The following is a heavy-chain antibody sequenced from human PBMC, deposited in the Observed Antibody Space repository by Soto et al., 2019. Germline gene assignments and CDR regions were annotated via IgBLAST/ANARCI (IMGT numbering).Heavy chain of an antibody. V-gene: IGHV4-59*01. CDR2: MYYGGST. CDR3: GGKNYGSSGYFDY. Sequence: SETLSLTCTVCGGSISSYYWSWIRQPPGKGLEWIGYMYYGGSTNYNPSLKSRVTISVDTSKNQFSLKLSSVTAADTAVYYCGGKNYGSSGYFDYWGQGTLVTVSS. J-gene: IGHJ4*02. D-gene: IGHD3-22*01. CDR1: GGSISSYY.